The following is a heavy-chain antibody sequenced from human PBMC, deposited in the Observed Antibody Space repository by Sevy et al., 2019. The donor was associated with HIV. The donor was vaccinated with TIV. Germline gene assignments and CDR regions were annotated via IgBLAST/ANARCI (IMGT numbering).Heavy chain of an antibody. CDR2: ISGGDDST. Sequence: GGSLRLSCAASGFTFSKAWMSWVRQAPGKGLQWVSAISGGDDSTYYADSVKGRFTISRDNSKNTLYLQMNSLRAEDTAVYYCAKDLAFIVGDAFDIWGQGTLVTVSS. CDR3: AKDLAFIVGDAFDI. CDR1: GFTFSKAW. D-gene: IGHD1-26*01. J-gene: IGHJ3*02. V-gene: IGHV3-23*01.